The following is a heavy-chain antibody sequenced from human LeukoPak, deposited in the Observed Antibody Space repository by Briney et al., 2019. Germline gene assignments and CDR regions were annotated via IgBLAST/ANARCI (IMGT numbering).Heavy chain of an antibody. CDR3: ASVAGGAPSYFDL. J-gene: IGHJ2*01. Sequence: ASETLSLTCAVYGGSFSGYYWSWIRQPPGKGLEWIGEINHSGSTNYNPSLKSRVTISVDTSKNQFSLKLSSVTAADTAVYYCASVAGGAPSYFDLWGRGTLVTVSS. CDR2: INHSGST. V-gene: IGHV4-34*01. D-gene: IGHD6-19*01. CDR1: GGSFSGYY.